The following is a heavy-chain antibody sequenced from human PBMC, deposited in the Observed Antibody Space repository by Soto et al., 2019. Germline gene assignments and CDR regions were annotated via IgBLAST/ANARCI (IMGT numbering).Heavy chain of an antibody. CDR2: VWFDGSNE. J-gene: IGHJ4*02. CDR1: GFIFSSYG. V-gene: IGHV3-33*06. CDR3: AKMVGVSVAAAGFDL. D-gene: IGHD6-13*01. Sequence: QVQLVESGGGVVQPGRSLRLSCVASGFIFSSYGMHWVRQAPGKGLEWVAVVWFDGSNEFYADSVKGRFTISRDNSKKKLFLQMNSLRAEDTAVYYCAKMVGVSVAAAGFDLWGQGTLVTVSS.